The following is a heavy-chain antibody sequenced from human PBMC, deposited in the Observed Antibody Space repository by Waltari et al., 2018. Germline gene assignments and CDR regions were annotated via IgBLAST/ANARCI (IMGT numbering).Heavy chain of an antibody. Sequence: EVHLLESGGDLVHPGGSLSLPCAASRFPFGRYAMHWVRQAPGRGLGWVARVGGDGAAPIYADSVKGRFTISRDNSKTTLYLQMNSLRVEDTAVYYCATLYSDYADYWGQGTLVTVSS. CDR1: RFPFGRYA. CDR3: ATLYSDYADY. J-gene: IGHJ4*02. CDR2: VGGDGAAP. V-gene: IGHV3-23*01. D-gene: IGHD4-4*01.